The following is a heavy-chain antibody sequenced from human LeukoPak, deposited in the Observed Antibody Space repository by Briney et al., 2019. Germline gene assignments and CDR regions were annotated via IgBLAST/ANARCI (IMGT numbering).Heavy chain of an antibody. CDR1: GYTFTSYD. D-gene: IGHD6-13*01. J-gene: IGHJ4*02. CDR2: MNPNSGNT. V-gene: IGHV1-8*01. CDR3: AKDILRIATTGSFDY. Sequence: GASVKVSCKASGYTFTSYDIIWVRQATGQGLEWMGWMNPNSGNTGYAQKFQGRVTMTRNTSISTAYMELSSLRAEDTALYYCAKDILRIATTGSFDYWGQGTLVTVSS.